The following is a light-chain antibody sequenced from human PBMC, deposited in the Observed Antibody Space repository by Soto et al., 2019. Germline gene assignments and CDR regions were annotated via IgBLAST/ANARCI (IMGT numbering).Light chain of an antibody. CDR2: KAS. CDR3: QQYNSYS. Sequence: FQMTQSPSTLSASVGDRVSITCRASQTIFSWSAWYQQKPGKAPKLLIYKASNLQSGVPSRFSGSGSGTEFTLTISSLQPDDFATYYCQQYNSYSFGQGTKVDIK. V-gene: IGKV1-5*03. J-gene: IGKJ1*01. CDR1: QTIFSW.